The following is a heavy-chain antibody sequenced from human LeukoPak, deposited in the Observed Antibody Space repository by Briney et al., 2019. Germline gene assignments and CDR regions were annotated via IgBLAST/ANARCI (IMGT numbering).Heavy chain of an antibody. J-gene: IGHJ4*02. CDR3: ARGPGWVGYYFDY. D-gene: IGHD1-26*01. V-gene: IGHV5-51*01. Sequence: GESLKISCKGSGYSFTSYWIGWVRQLPGKGLEWMGIIYPGGSDTRYSPSFQGQVTISADKSISTAYLQWSSLKASDAAMYYCARGPGWVGYYFDYWGQGTLVTVSS. CDR2: IYPGGSDT. CDR1: GYSFTSYW.